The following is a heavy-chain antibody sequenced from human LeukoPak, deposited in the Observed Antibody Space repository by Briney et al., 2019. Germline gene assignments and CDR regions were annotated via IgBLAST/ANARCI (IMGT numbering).Heavy chain of an antibody. V-gene: IGHV4-59*08. D-gene: IGHD2-2*02. CDR1: GGSISSYY. J-gene: IGHJ3*02. CDR3: ARHSSFVVVPAAIFGAFDI. CDR2: IYYSGST. Sequence: PSETLSLTCTVSGGSISSYYWSWIRQPPGKGLEWIGYIYYSGSTNYNPSLKSRVTISVDTSKNQFSLKLSSVTAADTAVYYSARHSSFVVVPAAIFGAFDIWGQGTMVTVSS.